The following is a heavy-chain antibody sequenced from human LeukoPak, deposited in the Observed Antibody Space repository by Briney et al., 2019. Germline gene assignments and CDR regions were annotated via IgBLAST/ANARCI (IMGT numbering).Heavy chain of an antibody. CDR3: AREALRPSRWFDP. J-gene: IGHJ5*02. CDR1: ADSISSGDYY. Sequence: SGILSLTWTVSADSISSGDYYWSWFRQPPGRGLELIGYIYYSGSTYYNPSLKSRVTISVDTSNNQFSLKLSSVTAADTAVYYCAREALRPSRWFDPWGQGTLVTVSS. V-gene: IGHV4-30-4*01. CDR2: IYYSGST. D-gene: IGHD4-17*01.